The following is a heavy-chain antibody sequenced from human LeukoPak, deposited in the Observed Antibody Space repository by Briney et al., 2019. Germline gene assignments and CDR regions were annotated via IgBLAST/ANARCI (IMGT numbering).Heavy chain of an antibody. V-gene: IGHV5-51*01. CDR2: IYPGDSDT. CDR3: ARHAYNYYYGSGSYPSWFDP. CDR1: GYSFTSYW. D-gene: IGHD3-10*01. Sequence: GESLKIPCKGSGYSFTSYWIGWVRQMPGKGLEWMGIIYPGDSDTRYSPSLQGQVTISADKSISTAYLQWSSLKASDTAMYYCARHAYNYYYGSGSYPSWFDPWGQGTLVTVSS. J-gene: IGHJ5*02.